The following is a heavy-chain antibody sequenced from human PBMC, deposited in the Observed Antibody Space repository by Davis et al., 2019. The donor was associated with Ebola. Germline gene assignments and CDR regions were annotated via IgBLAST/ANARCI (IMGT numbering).Heavy chain of an antibody. CDR3: ARDYYDSSYYYYYGMDV. CDR1: GGSFSGYY. Sequence: MPSETLSLTCAVYGGSFSGYYWSWIRQPPGKGLEWIGEINHSGSTNYDPSLKSRVTISVDTSKNQFSLKLSSVTAADTAVYYCARDYYDSSYYYYYGMDVWGQGTTVTVSS. V-gene: IGHV4-34*01. J-gene: IGHJ6*02. D-gene: IGHD3-22*01. CDR2: INHSGST.